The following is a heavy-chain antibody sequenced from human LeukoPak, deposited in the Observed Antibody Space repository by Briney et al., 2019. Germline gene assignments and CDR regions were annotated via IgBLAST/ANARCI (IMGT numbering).Heavy chain of an antibody. V-gene: IGHV1-69*05. J-gene: IGHJ4*02. D-gene: IGHD5-12*01. CDR2: IIPIFGTA. Sequence: SSVNVSCKASVGTFSSYAISEVRQAPGQGLAWMGGIIPIFGTANYAQKFQGRVTITTDESTSTAYMELSSLRSEDTAVYYCARGGSGYDSYHYFDYWGQGTLVSVSS. CDR1: VGTFSSYA. CDR3: ARGGSGYDSYHYFDY.